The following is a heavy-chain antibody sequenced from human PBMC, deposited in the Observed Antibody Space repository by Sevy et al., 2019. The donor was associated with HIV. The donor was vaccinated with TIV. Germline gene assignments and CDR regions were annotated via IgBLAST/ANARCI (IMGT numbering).Heavy chain of an antibody. Sequence: GESLKISCKGSGYSFTDHWIGWVRQKPGKGLEWMGIIYPDDSETRYSPYFQGQVTFSADKSINTAYLQWSRLKASDTAMYYCATSRSGYLDSSGYYIYWGQGTLVTVSS. CDR3: ATSRSGYLDSSGYYIY. CDR1: GYSFTDHW. J-gene: IGHJ4*02. D-gene: IGHD3-22*01. V-gene: IGHV5-51*01. CDR2: IYPDDSET.